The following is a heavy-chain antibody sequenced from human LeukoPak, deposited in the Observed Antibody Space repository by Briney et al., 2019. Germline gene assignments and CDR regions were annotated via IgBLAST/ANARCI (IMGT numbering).Heavy chain of an antibody. CDR1: GFTFSSYG. CDR2: IWYDGSNK. J-gene: IGHJ6*02. D-gene: IGHD2-2*01. CDR3: ARAGGYCSSTSCPYYYYYGMDV. V-gene: IGHV3-33*01. Sequence: GSLRLSCAASGFTFSSYGMHWVRQAPGKGLEWVAVIWYDGSNKYYADSVKGRFTISRDNSKNTLYLQMNSLRAEDTAVYYCARAGGYCSSTSCPYYYYYGMDVWGQGTTVTVSS.